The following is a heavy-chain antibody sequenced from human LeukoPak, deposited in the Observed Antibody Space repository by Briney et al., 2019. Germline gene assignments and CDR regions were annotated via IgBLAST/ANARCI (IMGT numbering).Heavy chain of an antibody. CDR3: ARGGIVVVGPGDY. CDR1: GYTFTSYD. V-gene: IGHV1-2*02. J-gene: IGHJ4*02. D-gene: IGHD2-2*01. Sequence: ASVEVSCKASGYTFTSYDIHWVRQAPGQGLEWMGWINPNSGGTNYAQKFQGRVTMTRDTSISTAYMELSRLRSDDTAVYYCARGGIVVVGPGDYWGQGTLVTVSS. CDR2: INPNSGGT.